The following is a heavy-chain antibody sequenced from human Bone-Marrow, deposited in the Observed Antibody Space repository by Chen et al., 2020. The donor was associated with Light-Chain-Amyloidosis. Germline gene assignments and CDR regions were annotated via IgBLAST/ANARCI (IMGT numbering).Heavy chain of an antibody. V-gene: IGHV1-69*09. Sequence: QVQLVQSGSAATRSGSWVRVSCLASVGPLSSYPRTWLRQAPGQGHEWLGTLAPIAGVANYAGRFQDRLAHSADKSTNTAYMELRNLRSDDTAVYFCARVSQLRLVRSFDTWGQGTKVIVSS. D-gene: IGHD6-6*01. J-gene: IGHJ3*01. CDR2: LAPIAGVA. CDR3: ARVSQLRLVRSFDT. CDR1: VGPLSSYP.